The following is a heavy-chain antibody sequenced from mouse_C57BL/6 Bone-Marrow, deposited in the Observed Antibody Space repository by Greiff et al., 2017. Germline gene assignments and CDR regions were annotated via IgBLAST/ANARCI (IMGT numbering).Heavy chain of an antibody. D-gene: IGHD1-1*01. V-gene: IGHV1-59*01. CDR1: GYTFTSYW. CDR3: ARSMRYYGSSYYAMDY. Sequence: VQLQQPGAELVRPGTSVKLSCKASGYTFTSYWMHWVKQRPGQGLEWIGVIDPSDIYTNYNQKFKGKATLTVDTSSSTAYMQLSSLTSEDSAVYYCARSMRYYGSSYYAMDYWGQGTSVTVSS. CDR2: IDPSDIYT. J-gene: IGHJ4*01.